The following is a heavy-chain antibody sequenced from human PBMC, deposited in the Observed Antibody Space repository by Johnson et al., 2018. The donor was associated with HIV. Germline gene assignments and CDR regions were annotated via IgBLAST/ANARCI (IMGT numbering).Heavy chain of an antibody. Sequence: QVQLVESGGGVVQPGGSLRLSCAASGFTFSSYGMHWVRQAPGKGLEWVAFIRYDGSNKYYPGSVKGRFIISRENAKKSLYLQMNSLRAGDTAVYYCARVTNDAFDIWGQGTMVTVSS. J-gene: IGHJ3*02. CDR3: ARVTNDAFDI. CDR1: GFTFSSYG. V-gene: IGHV3-30*02. CDR2: IRYDGSNK.